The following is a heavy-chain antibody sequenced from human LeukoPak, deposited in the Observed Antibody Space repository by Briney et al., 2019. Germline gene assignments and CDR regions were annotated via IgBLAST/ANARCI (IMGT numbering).Heavy chain of an antibody. J-gene: IGHJ4*02. V-gene: IGHV1-2*02. CDR1: GYTFTGYY. CDR3: ASRGINGPRYFDY. Sequence: ASVKVSCKASGYTFTGYYMHWVRQAPGQGFEWMGWINPNSGDTNYAQKFQGRVTMTRDTSISTAHMELSRLRSDDTAVYYCASRGINGPRYFDYWGQGTLVTVSS. D-gene: IGHD2-8*01. CDR2: INPNSGDT.